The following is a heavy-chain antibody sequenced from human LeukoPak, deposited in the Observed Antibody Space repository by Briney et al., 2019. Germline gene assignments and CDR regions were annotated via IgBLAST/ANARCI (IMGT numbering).Heavy chain of an antibody. CDR3: ARTRHITVAGHFDY. Sequence: SETLSLTCTVSGDSISNGFYYWAWIRQPPEQGLEWIGSLFHSGNTYYNPSLQSRVSISVDTSKNQFSLKLTSVTAADTAVYYCARTRHITVAGHFDYWGRGTLVTVSS. V-gene: IGHV4-39*01. D-gene: IGHD6-19*01. CDR1: GDSISNGFYY. J-gene: IGHJ4*02. CDR2: LFHSGNT.